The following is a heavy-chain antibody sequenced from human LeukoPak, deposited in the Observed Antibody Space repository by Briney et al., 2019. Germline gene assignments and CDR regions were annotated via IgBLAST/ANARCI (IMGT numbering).Heavy chain of an antibody. Sequence: SQTLSLTCAISGDSVSSNSAAWNWIRQSPSRGLEWLGRTYYRSKWSTYYAVSVKSRISINRDTSKNQISLQLNSVTPEDTAVYYCARSTGPIDYWGQGTLVTVSS. D-gene: IGHD1-1*01. CDR1: GDSVSSNSAA. CDR3: ARSTGPIDY. CDR2: TYYRSKWST. J-gene: IGHJ4*02. V-gene: IGHV6-1*01.